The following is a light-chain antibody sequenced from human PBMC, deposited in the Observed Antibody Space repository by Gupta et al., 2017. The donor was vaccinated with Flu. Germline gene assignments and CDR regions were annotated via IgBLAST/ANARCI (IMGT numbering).Light chain of an antibody. J-gene: IGLJ3*02. V-gene: IGLV3-10*01. CDR2: DDN. Sequence: SSELTQPPSVSVSPGQTARITCSGDALPKKYAHWYQQKPGQAPVLGIYDDNKRPSGIPGRFSCSSSGTMATLTINGAQGEEEADYDCYSKDTSNNQSGVFGGGTKLTVL. CDR1: ALPKKY. CDR3: YSKDTSNNQSGV.